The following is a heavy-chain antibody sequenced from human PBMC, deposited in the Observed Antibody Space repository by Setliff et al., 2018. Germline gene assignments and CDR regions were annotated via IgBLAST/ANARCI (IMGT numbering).Heavy chain of an antibody. CDR3: ARLVRYCTRTSCQRTPGAEY. CDR2: XXXXXXXX. CDR1: GYTFTDFG. V-gene: IGHV1-18*04. D-gene: IGHD2-2*01. J-gene: IGHJ4*02. Sequence: ASVKVSCKASGYTFTDFGINWVRQAPGQGXXXXXXXXXXXXXXXXXXXXXXXVXXXTDTSTSTAYMDVRSLTSDDTAVYYCARLVRYCTRTSCQRTPGAEYWGQGTLVTV.